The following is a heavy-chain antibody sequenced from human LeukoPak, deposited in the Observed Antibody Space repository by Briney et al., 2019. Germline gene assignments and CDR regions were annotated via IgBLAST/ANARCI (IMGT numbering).Heavy chain of an antibody. V-gene: IGHV3-48*02. J-gene: IGHJ5*01. D-gene: IGHD6-13*01. CDR3: ARGAGSSWFYS. Sequence: PGGSLTLSCAASGLTFSGQWMNWVRQAPGQGLEWLSYISNTGTITHYADSVKGRFTISRDNAKNSLYLQMSTLRDEDTAVYYCARGAGSSWFYSWGQGTLVTVSS. CDR1: GLTFSGQW. CDR2: ISNTGTIT.